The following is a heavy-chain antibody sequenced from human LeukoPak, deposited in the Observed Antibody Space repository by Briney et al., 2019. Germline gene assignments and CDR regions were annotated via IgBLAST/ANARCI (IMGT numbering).Heavy chain of an antibody. CDR3: ARLVHYDFWSGLDDY. Sequence: GESLKISCKGSGYSFTSYWIGWVRQMPGKGLEWMGIIHPGDSDTRYSPSFQGQVTISADKSISTAYLQWSSLKASDTAMYYCARLVHYDFWSGLDDYWGQGTLVTVSS. V-gene: IGHV5-51*01. J-gene: IGHJ4*02. CDR1: GYSFTSYW. CDR2: IHPGDSDT. D-gene: IGHD3-3*01.